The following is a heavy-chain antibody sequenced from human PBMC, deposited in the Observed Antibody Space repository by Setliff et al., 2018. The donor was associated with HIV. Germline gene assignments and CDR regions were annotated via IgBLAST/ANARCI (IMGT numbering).Heavy chain of an antibody. CDR2: IFHTGRT. D-gene: IGHD6-6*01. V-gene: IGHV4-4*02. CDR3: ARGGYIAARFYFFDY. Sequence: PSETLSLTCAVSGASISSGNWWGWVRQSPGKGLEWIGEIFHTGRTNYNPSLKRRVTISVDTSKNQFSRKLSSVTAADTAVYFCARGGYIAARFYFFDYWGQGTLVTVSS. CDR1: GASISSGNW. J-gene: IGHJ4*02.